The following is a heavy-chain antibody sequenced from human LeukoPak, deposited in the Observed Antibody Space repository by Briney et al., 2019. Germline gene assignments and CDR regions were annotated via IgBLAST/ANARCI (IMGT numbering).Heavy chain of an antibody. CDR1: GGSFSGYY. CDR3: ARRRGYGSGSYYNVVRYAGSFDY. J-gene: IGHJ4*02. D-gene: IGHD3-10*01. V-gene: IGHV4-34*01. CDR2: INHSGST. Sequence: SETLSLACAVYGGSFSGYYWSWIRQPPGKGLEWIGEINHSGSTNYNPSLKSRVTISVDTSKNQFSLKLSSVTAADTAVYYCARRRGYGSGSYYNVVRYAGSFDYWGQGTLVTVSS.